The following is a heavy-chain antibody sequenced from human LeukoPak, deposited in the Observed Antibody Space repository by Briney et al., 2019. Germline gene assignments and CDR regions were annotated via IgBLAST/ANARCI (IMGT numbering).Heavy chain of an antibody. D-gene: IGHD2-15*01. Sequence: SGGSLRLSCAASGFTFSSYNINWVRQAPGKGLEWVSYISDTGSTLYYADSVKDRFTISRDSAKNSLYLQMNSLRAEDTAVYYCARGYCSGGSCYSGIFDYWGQGTLVTVSS. CDR3: ARGYCSGGSCYSGIFDY. CDR2: ISDTGSTL. V-gene: IGHV3-48*01. CDR1: GFTFSSYN. J-gene: IGHJ4*02.